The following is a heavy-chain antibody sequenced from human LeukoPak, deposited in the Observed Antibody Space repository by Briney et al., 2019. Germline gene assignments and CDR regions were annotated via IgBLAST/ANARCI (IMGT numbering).Heavy chain of an antibody. Sequence: GASVKVSCKASGYTFTSYYMHWVRQAPGQGLEWMGIINPSGGSTSYAQKFQGRVTMTRDTSTSTVYMELSSLRSEDTAVYYCARVEIEGSGSYYIGYFDYWGQGTLVTVSS. CDR1: GYTFTSYY. D-gene: IGHD3-10*01. V-gene: IGHV1-46*01. J-gene: IGHJ4*02. CDR3: ARVEIEGSGSYYIGYFDY. CDR2: INPSGGST.